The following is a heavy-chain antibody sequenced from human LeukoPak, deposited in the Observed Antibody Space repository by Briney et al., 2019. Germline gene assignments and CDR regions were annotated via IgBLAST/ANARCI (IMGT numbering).Heavy chain of an antibody. V-gene: IGHV3-66*01. Sequence: GGSLRLSCEASGFTFSAYAMTWVRQAPGKGLEWVSSIYSGGNTYYADSVKGRCTISRDNPKNTLYLQMNSLRAEDTAVYYCARDDGAGGPFDYWGQGTLVTVSS. J-gene: IGHJ4*02. CDR3: ARDDGAGGPFDY. CDR1: GFTFSAYA. D-gene: IGHD3-10*01. CDR2: IYSGGNT.